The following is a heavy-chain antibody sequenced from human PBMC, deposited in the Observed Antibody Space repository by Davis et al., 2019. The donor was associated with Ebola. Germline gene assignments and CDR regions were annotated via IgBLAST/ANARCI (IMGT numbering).Heavy chain of an antibody. CDR1: EFTFRSYW. V-gene: IGHV3-74*01. Sequence: PGGSLRLSCVGSEFTFRSYWFHWVRQAPGKGLVWVSRISPDGSSTSYADSVKGRFTISRDNAKNTLYLQMNSLRAEDTAVYYCARYDYGGDHFDYWGQGTLVTVSS. D-gene: IGHD4/OR15-4a*01. CDR2: ISPDGSST. J-gene: IGHJ4*02. CDR3: ARYDYGGDHFDY.